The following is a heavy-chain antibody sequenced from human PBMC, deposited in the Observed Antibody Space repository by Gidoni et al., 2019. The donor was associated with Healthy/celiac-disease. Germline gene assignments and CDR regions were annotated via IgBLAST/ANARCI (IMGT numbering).Heavy chain of an antibody. CDR3: AKIADGITMIVVVIPPYYFDY. D-gene: IGHD3-22*01. J-gene: IGHJ4*02. CDR2: ISGSGGST. V-gene: IGHV3-23*01. CDR1: GFTFSSYA. Sequence: VQRLESGGGLVPPGGSLRLPCAASGFTFSSYAWTLVRQAPGKGLEWVAAISGSGGSTYYADSVKGRFTISRDNSKNTLYLQMNSLRAEDTAVYYCAKIADGITMIVVVIPPYYFDYWGQGTLVTVSS.